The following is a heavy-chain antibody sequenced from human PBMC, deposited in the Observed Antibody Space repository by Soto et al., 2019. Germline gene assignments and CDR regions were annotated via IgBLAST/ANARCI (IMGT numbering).Heavy chain of an antibody. CDR3: ARDHPTSDV. J-gene: IGHJ6*04. CDR1: GFTFSSYS. CDR2: ISSSSSHI. Sequence: EVQLVESGGGLVKPGGSLRLSCAASGFTFSSYSMNWVRQAPGKGLEWVSSISSSSSHIYYADSVKGRFTISRDNAKNSLYLQMNSLRAEDTAVYYCARDHPTSDVWGKGTTVTVSS. V-gene: IGHV3-21*01. D-gene: IGHD1-1*01.